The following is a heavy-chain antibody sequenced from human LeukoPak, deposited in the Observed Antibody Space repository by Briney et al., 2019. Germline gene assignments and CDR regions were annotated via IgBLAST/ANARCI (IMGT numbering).Heavy chain of an antibody. V-gene: IGHV3-23*01. CDR3: AKGGIVSVSPFFDY. Sequence: GGSLRLSCAASGFTFSSYAMSWVRPAPGKGLEWVSGISNIGGSTYYADSVKGRFTISRDNSKNTLNLQMNSLRAEDTAVYYCAKGGIVSVSPFFDYWGQGTLVTVSS. CDR2: ISNIGGST. J-gene: IGHJ4*02. D-gene: IGHD1-26*01. CDR1: GFTFSSYA.